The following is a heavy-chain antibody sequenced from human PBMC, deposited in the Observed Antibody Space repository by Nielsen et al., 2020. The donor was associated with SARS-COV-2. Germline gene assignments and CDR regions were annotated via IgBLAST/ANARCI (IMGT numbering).Heavy chain of an antibody. CDR2: ISSSSSTI. D-gene: IGHD5-18*01. CDR1: GFTFSNAW. V-gene: IGHV3-48*04. Sequence: GESLKISCAASGFTFSNAWMSWVRQAPGKGLEWVSYISSSSSTIYYADSVKGRFTISRDNAKNSLYLQMNSLRAEDTAVYYCARDAGRGYSYGYPLNYYYYMDVWGKGTTVTVSS. CDR3: ARDAGRGYSYGYPLNYYYYMDV. J-gene: IGHJ6*03.